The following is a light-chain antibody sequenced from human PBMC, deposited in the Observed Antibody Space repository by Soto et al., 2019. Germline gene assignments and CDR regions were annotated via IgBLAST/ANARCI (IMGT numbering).Light chain of an antibody. CDR1: QSVSSN. J-gene: IGKJ1*01. V-gene: IGKV3-15*01. CDR3: QQYNDWPRT. CDR2: GAS. Sequence: ILMTQSPATLSVSPGERATLSCRASQSVSSNLAWYQQKPGQRPRLLIYGASTRATGIPARFSGSGSGTEFTLTISSLQSEDFAVDFCQQYNDWPRTFGHGTKVEIK.